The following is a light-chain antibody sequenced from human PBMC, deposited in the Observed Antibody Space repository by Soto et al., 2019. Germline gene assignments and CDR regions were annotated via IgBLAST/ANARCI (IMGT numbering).Light chain of an antibody. J-gene: IGKJ4*01. CDR3: QQYNSWPLT. CDR1: QSVSSK. CDR2: GAS. V-gene: IGKV3D-15*01. Sequence: DIVVTQSPSTLSLSPGERATLSCRASQSVSSKLAWYQQKPGQAPRLLIFGASTRATGIPARFSGSVSGTECTVTISSLRSEYFAVYYCQQYNSWPLTFGGGTRVEIK.